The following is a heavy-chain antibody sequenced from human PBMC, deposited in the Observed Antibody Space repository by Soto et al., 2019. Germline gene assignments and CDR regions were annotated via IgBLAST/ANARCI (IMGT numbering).Heavy chain of an antibody. CDR1: GGTFRSYA. D-gene: IGHD2-2*01. Sequence: SVRVSCRGSGGTFRSYAVSWVRQAPGQGLEWMGGIIPIFGTANYAQKFQGRVTITADESTSTAYMELSSLRSEDTAVYYCARGIGSSTEVFGYWGQGTLVTVSS. J-gene: IGHJ4*02. V-gene: IGHV1-69*13. CDR2: IIPIFGTA. CDR3: ARGIGSSTEVFGY.